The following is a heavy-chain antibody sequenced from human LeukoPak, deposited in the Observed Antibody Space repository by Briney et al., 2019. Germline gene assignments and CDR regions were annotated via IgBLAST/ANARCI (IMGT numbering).Heavy chain of an antibody. Sequence: PSETLSLTCAVYGVSFSGYYWSWIRQPPGKGLEWIGEINHSGSTNYNPSLKSRVTISVDTSKNQFSLKLSSVTAADTAVYYCAAEPGIAGYSSWGQGTLVTVPS. CDR3: AAEPGIAGYSS. J-gene: IGHJ5*02. CDR2: INHSGST. D-gene: IGHD6-13*01. CDR1: GVSFSGYY. V-gene: IGHV4-34*01.